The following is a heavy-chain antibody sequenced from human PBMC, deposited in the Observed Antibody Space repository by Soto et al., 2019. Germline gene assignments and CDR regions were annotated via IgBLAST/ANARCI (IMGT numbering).Heavy chain of an antibody. Sequence: QVQLQESGPGLVKPSETLSLTCTVSGGSVSSGSYYWSWIRQPPGQGLEWIGYIYYSGSTNYNPSRTSRVTISVDTSKNQFSLKPSSVTAADTAVYYCARTYSGDRYLDYWGQGTLVTVSS. J-gene: IGHJ4*02. CDR2: IYYSGST. D-gene: IGHD2-21*01. CDR1: GGSVSSGSYY. V-gene: IGHV4-61*01. CDR3: ARTYSGDRYLDY.